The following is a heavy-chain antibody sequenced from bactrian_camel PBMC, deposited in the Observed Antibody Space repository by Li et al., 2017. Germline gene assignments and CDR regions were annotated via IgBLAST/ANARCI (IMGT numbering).Heavy chain of an antibody. D-gene: IGHD3*01. CDR2: ITSLPSLFRAA. V-gene: IGHV3S40*01. J-gene: IGHJ4*01. CDR1: GITFSRHD. Sequence: DVQLVESGGGSVQPGGSLRLSCAASGITFSRHDMSWVRQAPGKEVEWVAGITSLPSLFRAASYADSVKGRFTISQDSAKNTVYLQMNNLKPEDTGMYYCAADWAPGENWVKAALSNPHIYNYYDQGTQVTVS.